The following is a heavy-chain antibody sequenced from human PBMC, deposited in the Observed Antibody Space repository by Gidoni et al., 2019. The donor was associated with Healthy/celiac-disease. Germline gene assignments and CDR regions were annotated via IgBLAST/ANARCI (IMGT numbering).Heavy chain of an antibody. J-gene: IGHJ3*02. V-gene: IGHV3-23*01. CDR1: GFTFSSYA. CDR2: ISGSGGST. CDR3: AKTGSVYYYDPLVPDAFDI. D-gene: IGHD3-22*01. Sequence: EVQLLESGGGLVQPGGSLRLSCAASGFTFSSYAMSRVRQAPGKGLEWVSAISGSGGSTYYADSVKGRFTISRDNSKNTLYLQMNSLRAEDTAVYYCAKTGSVYYYDPLVPDAFDIWGQGTMVTVSS.